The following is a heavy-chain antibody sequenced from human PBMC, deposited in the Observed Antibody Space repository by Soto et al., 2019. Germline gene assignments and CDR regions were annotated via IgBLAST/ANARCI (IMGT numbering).Heavy chain of an antibody. CDR2: ISAYNGNT. CDR3: ARDSSVLRFLEWLSTDYYYYGMGV. V-gene: IGHV1-18*01. D-gene: IGHD3-3*01. Sequence: ASVKVSCKASGYTFTSYGISWVRQAPGQGLEWMGWISAYNGNTNYAQKLQGRVTMTTDTSTSTAYMELRSLRSDDTAVYYCARDSSVLRFLEWLSTDYYYYGMGVWGQGTRVTVCS. CDR1: GYTFTSYG. J-gene: IGHJ6*02.